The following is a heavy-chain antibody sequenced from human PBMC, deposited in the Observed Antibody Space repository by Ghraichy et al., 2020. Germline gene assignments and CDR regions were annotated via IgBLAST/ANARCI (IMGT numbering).Heavy chain of an antibody. V-gene: IGHV3-64D*09. J-gene: IGHJ4*02. Sequence: GGSLRLSCSASGFTFSRYTMYWVRQAPGKGLEYVATINNNGGITYYADSVKGRFTISRDNSKNTLYLQMSSLRPEDTAVYYCVKGLTTYAFDSWGQGTLVTVSS. CDR3: VKGLTTYAFDS. D-gene: IGHD2/OR15-2a*01. CDR2: INNNGGIT. CDR1: GFTFSRYT.